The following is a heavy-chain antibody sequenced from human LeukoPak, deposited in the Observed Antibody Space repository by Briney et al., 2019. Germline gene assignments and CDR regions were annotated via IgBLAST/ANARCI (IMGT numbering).Heavy chain of an antibody. V-gene: IGHV3-21*01. CDR1: GFTFSNAW. J-gene: IGHJ4*02. D-gene: IGHD2/OR15-2a*01. CDR2: ISPSSDST. Sequence: GGSLRLSCAASGFTFSNAWMSWVRQAPGKGLEWVSSISPSSDSTYYADSVKGRFTISRDNAKSSVSLQMNTLRVEDTAVYYCASSKGFDYWGQGTLVTVSS. CDR3: ASSKGFDY.